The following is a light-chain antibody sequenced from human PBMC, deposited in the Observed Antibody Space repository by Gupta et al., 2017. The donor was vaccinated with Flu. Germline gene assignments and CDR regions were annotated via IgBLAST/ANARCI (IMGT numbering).Light chain of an antibody. Sequence: SITISCTGTSSDVGGYNYVSWYQQHPGKAPKRRMYEVSNRPSGVSNRVSGSKSGNTESLTISGLQAEDEANYYCSSYTSSSTELFGGGNKLTVI. J-gene: IGLJ2*01. CDR2: EVS. CDR1: SSDVGGYNY. V-gene: IGLV2-14*01. CDR3: SSYTSSSTEL.